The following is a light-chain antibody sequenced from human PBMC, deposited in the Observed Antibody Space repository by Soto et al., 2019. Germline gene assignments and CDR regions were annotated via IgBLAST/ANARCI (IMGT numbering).Light chain of an antibody. CDR1: QILSGTY. CDR2: AAS. Sequence: DIVLTQSPDTLSLSPAETATLSCRASQILSGTYLAWYQQKLGQSPRLLIYAASTRATGVPDRFSGSGSGTEFTLTISRLEPEDFAVYYCQHYVSSPLTFGGGTKGEIK. J-gene: IGKJ4*01. CDR3: QHYVSSPLT. V-gene: IGKV3-20*01.